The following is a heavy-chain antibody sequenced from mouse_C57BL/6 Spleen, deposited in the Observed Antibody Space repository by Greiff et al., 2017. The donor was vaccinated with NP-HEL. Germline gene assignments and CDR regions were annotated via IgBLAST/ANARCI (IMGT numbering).Heavy chain of an antibody. CDR1: GFTFSSYA. V-gene: IGHV5-9-1*02. D-gene: IGHD2-4*01. Sequence: EVHLVESGEGLVKPGGSLKLSCAASGFTFSSYAMSWVRQTPEKRLEWVAYISSGGDYIYYADTVKGRFTISRDNARNTLYLQMSSLKSEDTAMYYCTKIYYDSLYYAMDYWGQGTSVTVSS. J-gene: IGHJ4*01. CDR2: ISSGGDYI. CDR3: TKIYYDSLYYAMDY.